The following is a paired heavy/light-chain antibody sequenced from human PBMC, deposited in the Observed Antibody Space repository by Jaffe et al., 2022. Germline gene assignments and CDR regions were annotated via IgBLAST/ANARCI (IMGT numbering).Light chain of an antibody. J-gene: IGKJ1*01. CDR1: QSISSY. Sequence: DIQMTQSPSSLSASVGDRVTITCRASQSISSYLNWYQQKPGKAPKLLIYAASSLQSGVPSRFSGSGSGTDFTLTISSLQPEDFATYYCQQSYSTPLFGQGTKVEIK. CDR2: AAS. CDR3: QQSYSTPL. V-gene: IGKV1-39*01.
Heavy chain of an antibody. D-gene: IGHD3-22*01. J-gene: IGHJ3*02. CDR2: TRNKANSYTT. Sequence: EVQLVESGGGLVQPGGSLRLSCAASGFTFSDHYMDWVRQAPGKGLEWVGRTRNKANSYTTEYAASVKGRFTISRDDSKNSLYLQMNSLKTEDTAVYYCARDLFYYDSSGTPTHDAFDIWGQGTMVTVSS. CDR3: ARDLFYYDSSGTPTHDAFDI. V-gene: IGHV3-72*01. CDR1: GFTFSDHY.